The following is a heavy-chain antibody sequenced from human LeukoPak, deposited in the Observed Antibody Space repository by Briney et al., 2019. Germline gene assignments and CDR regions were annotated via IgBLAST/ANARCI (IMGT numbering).Heavy chain of an antibody. Sequence: GGSLRLSCAASGFTFSGSAMHWVRQASGKGLEWVGRIRSKANSYATAYAASVKGRFTISRGDSKNTAYLQMNSLKTEDTAVYYCTGSIEGWFDPWGQGTLVTVSS. V-gene: IGHV3-73*01. J-gene: IGHJ5*02. D-gene: IGHD2/OR15-2a*01. CDR1: GFTFSGSA. CDR3: TGSIEGWFDP. CDR2: IRSKANSYAT.